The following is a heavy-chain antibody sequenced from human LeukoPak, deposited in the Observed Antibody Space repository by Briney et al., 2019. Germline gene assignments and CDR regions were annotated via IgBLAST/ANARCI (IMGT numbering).Heavy chain of an antibody. CDR3: ASHSYYYDSSGTHPGYYYYMDV. CDR2: IYPGDSDT. V-gene: IGHV5-51*01. J-gene: IGHJ6*03. Sequence: GESLKISCKGSGYSFTSYWIGWVRQMPGKGLEWMGIIYPGDSDTRYSPSFQGQVTISADKSISTAYLQWSSLKASDTAMYYCASHSYYYDSSGTHPGYYYYMDVWGKGTTVTVSS. D-gene: IGHD3-22*01. CDR1: GYSFTSYW.